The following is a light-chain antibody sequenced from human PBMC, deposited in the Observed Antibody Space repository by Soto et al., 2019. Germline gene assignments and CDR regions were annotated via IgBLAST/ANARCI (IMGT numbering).Light chain of an antibody. CDR2: DAS. J-gene: IGKJ4*01. CDR1: QSISSW. V-gene: IGKV1-5*01. Sequence: DIQMTQSPSTLSATAGDRVTITCRVSQSISSWLAWYQHKPGKAPKLLIYDASNLDSGVPSRFSGSGSGTEFSLTISNLQPDDCATYYCQQLNSYPLTFGGGTKVEIK. CDR3: QQLNSYPLT.